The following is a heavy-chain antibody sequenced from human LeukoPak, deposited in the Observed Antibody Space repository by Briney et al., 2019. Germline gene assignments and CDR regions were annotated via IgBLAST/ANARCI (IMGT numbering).Heavy chain of an antibody. D-gene: IGHD3-22*01. Sequence: GGSLRLSCAASGFTFSSYAMSWVRQAPGKGLEWVSAISGSGGSTYYADSVKGRFTISRDNSKNTLYLQMNSLRAEDTAVYYCARDVGPVYYYDSSGNNWFDPWGQGTLVTVSS. CDR2: ISGSGGST. V-gene: IGHV3-23*01. CDR1: GFTFSSYA. CDR3: ARDVGPVYYYDSSGNNWFDP. J-gene: IGHJ5*02.